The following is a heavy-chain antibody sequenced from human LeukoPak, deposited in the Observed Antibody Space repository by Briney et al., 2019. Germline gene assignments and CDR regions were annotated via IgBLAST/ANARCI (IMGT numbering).Heavy chain of an antibody. CDR2: ISGSGGST. Sequence: GGSLRLSCAASGFTFSSYAMSWVRQAXXXXXEWVSAISGSGGSTYYADSVKGRFTISRDNSKNTLYLQMNSLRAEDTAVYYCAKAPRIAAAGWGQGTLVTVSS. J-gene: IGHJ4*02. V-gene: IGHV3-23*01. D-gene: IGHD6-13*01. CDR1: GFTFSSYA. CDR3: AKAPRIAAAG.